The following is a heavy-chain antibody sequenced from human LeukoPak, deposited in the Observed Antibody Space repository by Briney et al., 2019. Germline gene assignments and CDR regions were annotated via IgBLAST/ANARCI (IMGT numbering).Heavy chain of an antibody. Sequence: SETLSLTCAVSGYSISSGYYWGWIRQPPGKGLEWIGSIYHSGSTYYNPSLKSRVTISVDTSKTQFSLKLSSVTAADTAVYYCARPAALRFLEWLFWGQGTLVTVSS. V-gene: IGHV4-38-2*01. J-gene: IGHJ4*02. CDR3: ARPAALRFLEWLF. D-gene: IGHD3-3*01. CDR2: IYHSGST. CDR1: GYSISSGYY.